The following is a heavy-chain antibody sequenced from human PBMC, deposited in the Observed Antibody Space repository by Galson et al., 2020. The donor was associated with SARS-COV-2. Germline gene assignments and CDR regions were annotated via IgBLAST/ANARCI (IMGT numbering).Heavy chain of an antibody. V-gene: IGHV3-30*04. D-gene: IGHD2-15*01. CDR1: GFTFRNYV. CDR3: AREFNPGSRSAIATGYYYGMDV. Sequence: GGSLRLSCAASGFTFRNYVMPWVRQAPGKGLEWVALISYDGSNKYYTDSAKGRFTISRDNSKNTLSLQMNSLRAEDTALYYCAREFNPGSRSAIATGYYYGMDVWGQGTTVIVFS. CDR2: ISYDGSNK. J-gene: IGHJ6*02.